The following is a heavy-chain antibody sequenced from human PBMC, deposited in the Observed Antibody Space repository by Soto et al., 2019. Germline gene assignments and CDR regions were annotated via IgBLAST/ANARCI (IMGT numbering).Heavy chain of an antibody. V-gene: IGHV4-34*01. CDR3: VRIRYQLPSSVLWLDP. D-gene: IGHD3-16*01. Sequence: SETLSLTCAVYGGFLSDSYWTWIRQPPGKGLDWIGEINHVGGTNYNQSLKSRVTMSVDTSQNQFSLRLISVAAADTAMYFCVRIRYQLPSSVLWLDPWGQGTPVTSPQ. CDR2: INHVGGT. J-gene: IGHJ5*02. CDR1: GGFLSDSY.